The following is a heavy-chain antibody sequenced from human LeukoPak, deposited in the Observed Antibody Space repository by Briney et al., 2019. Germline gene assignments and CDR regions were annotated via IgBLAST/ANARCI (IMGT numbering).Heavy chain of an antibody. CDR2: ISSSSSYT. Sequence: GGSLRLSCAASGFTFSSFAMSWVRQAPGKGLEWVSYISSSSSYTNYADSVKGRFTISRDNAKNSLYLQMNSLRAEDTAVYYCARRLRLGELSSEDAFDIWGQGTMVTVSS. V-gene: IGHV3-21*05. CDR1: GFTFSSFA. D-gene: IGHD3-16*02. J-gene: IGHJ3*02. CDR3: ARRLRLGELSSEDAFDI.